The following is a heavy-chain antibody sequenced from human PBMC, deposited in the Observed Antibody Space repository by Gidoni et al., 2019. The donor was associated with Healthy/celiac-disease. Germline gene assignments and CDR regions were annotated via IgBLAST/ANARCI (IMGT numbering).Heavy chain of an antibody. D-gene: IGHD3-10*01. CDR2: ISSSSSYI. J-gene: IGHJ1*01. CDR1: GFTFSSYS. V-gene: IGHV3-21*01. CDR3: ARDGGFGELLPEYFQH. Sequence: EVQLVESGGGLVKPGGSLRLSCAVSGFTFSSYSMNWVRQAPGKGLEWVPSISSSSSYIYYADSVKGRFTISRDNAKNSLYLQMNSLRAEDTAVYYCARDGGFGELLPEYFQHWGQGTLVTVSS.